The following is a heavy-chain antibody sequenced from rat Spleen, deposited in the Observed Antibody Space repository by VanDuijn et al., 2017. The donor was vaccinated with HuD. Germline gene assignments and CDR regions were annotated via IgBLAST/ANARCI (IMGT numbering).Heavy chain of an antibody. CDR1: GFTFKNYW. D-gene: IGHD1-4*01. V-gene: IGHV5-31*01. J-gene: IGHJ2*01. CDR2: ITNASGRT. Sequence: EVQLVESGGGLVQPGGSLRLSCVASGFTFKNYWMTWIRQAPGKGLEWVASITNASGRTYYPDSMKGRFTISRDNAKSTLYLQMDSLRSEDTATYYCARETGYNSYFDYWGQGVMVTVSS. CDR3: ARETGYNSYFDY.